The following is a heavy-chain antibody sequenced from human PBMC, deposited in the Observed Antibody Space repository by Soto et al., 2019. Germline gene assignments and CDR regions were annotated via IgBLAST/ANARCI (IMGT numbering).Heavy chain of an antibody. CDR1: GFTFSSYA. D-gene: IGHD3-16*01. CDR3: AKDTLMINYYGMDV. Sequence: GGSLRPSCAASGFTFSSYAMSWVRQAPGKGLEWVSAISGSGGSTYYADSVKGRFTISRDSSKNTLYLQMNSLRAEDTAVYYCAKDTLMINYYGMDVWGQGTTVTVSS. V-gene: IGHV3-23*01. J-gene: IGHJ6*02. CDR2: ISGSGGST.